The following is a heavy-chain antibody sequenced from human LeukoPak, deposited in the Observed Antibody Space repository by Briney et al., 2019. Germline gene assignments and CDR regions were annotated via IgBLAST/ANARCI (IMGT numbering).Heavy chain of an antibody. CDR1: GYIFTDYY. J-gene: IGHJ6*02. Sequence: ASVKVSCKASGYIFTDYYMHWVRQAPGQELGWMGRINPNSGGTNYAQKFQGRVTMTRDTSISTAYTELSSLRSEDTATYYYARAALWFGELLDGMDVWGQGTTVTVSS. CDR2: INPNSGGT. D-gene: IGHD3-10*01. CDR3: ARAALWFGELLDGMDV. V-gene: IGHV1/OR15-1*01.